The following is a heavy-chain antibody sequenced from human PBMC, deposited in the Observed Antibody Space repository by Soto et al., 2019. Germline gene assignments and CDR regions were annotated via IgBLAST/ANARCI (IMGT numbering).Heavy chain of an antibody. Sequence: QVHLLESGPGLVKPSQTLSLTCSVSGDSISTVDYFWAWIRQPPGQALEYIGYIYKSTTTYYNPSFETRVAFSVDTSKSQFSLTVTSVTAADTAVYFCARGRYCLTGRCFPNWFDSWGQGTLVTVSS. CDR1: GDSISTVDYF. CDR2: IYKSTTT. CDR3: ARGRYCLTGRCFPNWFDS. J-gene: IGHJ5*01. V-gene: IGHV4-30-4*01. D-gene: IGHD2-15*01.